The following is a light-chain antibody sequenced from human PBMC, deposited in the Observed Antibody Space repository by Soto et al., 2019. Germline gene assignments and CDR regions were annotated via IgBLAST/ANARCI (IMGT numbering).Light chain of an antibody. Sequence: DIQMTQSPSTLSASVGDRVTITCRASQSISFWLAWYQKKPGKAPKFLISRASSLESGVPSRFSGSGFGTEFTRTISSLQPDDFATYFCQHYSSYPLSFGGGTKVEIK. CDR2: RAS. V-gene: IGKV1-5*03. CDR1: QSISFW. J-gene: IGKJ4*01. CDR3: QHYSSYPLS.